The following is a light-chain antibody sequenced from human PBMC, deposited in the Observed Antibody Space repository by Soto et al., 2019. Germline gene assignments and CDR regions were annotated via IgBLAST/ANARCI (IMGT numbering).Light chain of an antibody. CDR3: QQYKSWWT. J-gene: IGKJ1*01. CDR1: EGLAKY. Sequence: IHMTHSHSALSASVGDRLITTCRSSEGLAKYMAGHQQLPVRAAKVIISDASNLKSGVPSRFGGSGSGTDFTLTISSLQPDDSATYYCQQYKSWWTFGQGIKVDIK. V-gene: IGKV1-5*01. CDR2: DAS.